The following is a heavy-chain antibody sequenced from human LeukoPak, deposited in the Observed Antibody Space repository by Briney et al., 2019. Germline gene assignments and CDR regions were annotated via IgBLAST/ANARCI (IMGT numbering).Heavy chain of an antibody. CDR3: AREKAGTTLYYYYGMDV. V-gene: IGHV1-18*01. CDR1: GYTFTSYG. CDR2: ISAYNGNT. J-gene: IGHJ6*02. Sequence: RASVKVSCKASGYTFTSYGISWVRQAPGQGLEWMGWISAYNGNTNYAQKLQGRVTMTTDTSTSTAYMELRSLRSDDTAVYYCAREKAGTTLYYYYGMDVWGQGTTVTVSS. D-gene: IGHD1-7*01.